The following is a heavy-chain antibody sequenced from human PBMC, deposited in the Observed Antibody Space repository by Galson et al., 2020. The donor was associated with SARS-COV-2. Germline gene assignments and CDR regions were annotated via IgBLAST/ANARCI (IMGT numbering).Heavy chain of an antibody. Sequence: ASVKVSCQASGYSFAGFYIHWVRQAPGQGLEWMGWVNPKTGDTLYAQKFQGGVTLTRDTSITTAYLEVTSLRSDDTAMYYCATGVVELPLFYWGRGALVTVSA. CDR1: GYSFAGFY. V-gene: IGHV1-2*02. CDR2: VNPKTGDT. CDR3: ATGVVELPLFY. D-gene: IGHD3-10*01. J-gene: IGHJ4*02.